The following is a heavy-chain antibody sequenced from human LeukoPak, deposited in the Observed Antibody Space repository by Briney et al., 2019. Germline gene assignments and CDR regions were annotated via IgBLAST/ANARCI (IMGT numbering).Heavy chain of an antibody. J-gene: IGHJ4*01. CDR3: VSLLGPLSYNLGFARDY. CDR1: GYTFTSYG. CDR2: ISAYNGNT. Sequence: ASVKVSCKASGYTFTSYGISWVRQAPGQGLEWMGWISAYNGNTNYAQKLQGRVTMTTDTSTSTAYMELRSLRSDDTAVYYCVSLLGPLSYNLGFARDYWGQGTLVTVSS. D-gene: IGHD1-1*01. V-gene: IGHV1-18*01.